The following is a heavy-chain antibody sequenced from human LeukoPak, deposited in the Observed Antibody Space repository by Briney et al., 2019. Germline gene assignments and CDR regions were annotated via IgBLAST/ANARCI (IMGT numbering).Heavy chain of an antibody. Sequence: SVKVSCKASGGTFSSYAISWVRQAPGQGLEWMGGIIPIFGTANYAQKFRGRVTITADEPTSTAYMELSSLRSEDTAVYYCARTDYGEGDYWGQGTLVTVSS. D-gene: IGHD4-17*01. CDR3: ARTDYGEGDY. J-gene: IGHJ4*02. CDR1: GGTFSSYA. V-gene: IGHV1-69*01. CDR2: IIPIFGTA.